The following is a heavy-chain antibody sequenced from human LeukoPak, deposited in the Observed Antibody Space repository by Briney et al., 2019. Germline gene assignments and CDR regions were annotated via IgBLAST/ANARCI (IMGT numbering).Heavy chain of an antibody. Sequence: PSETLSLTCAVSGGSTSSGGYSWSWIRQPPGKGLEWIGYIYYSGSTYYNPSLKSRVTISVDTSKNQFSLKLSSVTAADTAVYYCARVVGLGYDSNGPRRACWCFDLWGRGTLVTVSS. CDR2: IYYSGST. D-gene: IGHD3-22*01. CDR3: ARVVGLGYDSNGPRRACWCFDL. J-gene: IGHJ2*01. CDR1: GGSTSSGGYS. V-gene: IGHV4-30-4*07.